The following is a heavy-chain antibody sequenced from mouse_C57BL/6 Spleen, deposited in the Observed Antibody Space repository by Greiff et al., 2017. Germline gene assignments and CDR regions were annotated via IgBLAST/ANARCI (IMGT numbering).Heavy chain of an antibody. V-gene: IGHV5-4*01. Sequence: EVKLEESGGGLVKPGGSLKLSCAASGFTFSSYAMSWVRQTPEKRLEWVATISDGGSYTYYPDNVKGRFTISRDNAKNNLYLQMSHLKSEDTAMYYCAREVTTGGFAYWGQGTLVTVSA. D-gene: IGHD1-1*01. J-gene: IGHJ3*01. CDR1: GFTFSSYA. CDR2: ISDGGSYT. CDR3: AREVTTGGFAY.